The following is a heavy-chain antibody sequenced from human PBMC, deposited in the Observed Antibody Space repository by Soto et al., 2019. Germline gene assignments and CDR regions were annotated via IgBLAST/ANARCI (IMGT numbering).Heavy chain of an antibody. V-gene: IGHV4-61*01. Sequence: SETLSLTCTVSGGSLSSSNYYWSWIRQPPGKGLEWIGYIYHSGSTNYNPSLESRVSMSIDTSKYQFSLQLTSVTAADTAVYYCARIRRSPSYYDNNGYTFDYWGPGTLVTVSS. CDR1: GGSLSSSNYY. CDR2: IYHSGST. CDR3: ARIRRSPSYYDNNGYTFDY. J-gene: IGHJ4*02. D-gene: IGHD3-22*01.